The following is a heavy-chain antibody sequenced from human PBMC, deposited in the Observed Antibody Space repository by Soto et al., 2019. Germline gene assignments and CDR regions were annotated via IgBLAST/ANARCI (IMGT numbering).Heavy chain of an antibody. D-gene: IGHD2-21*02. V-gene: IGHV3-23*01. J-gene: IGHJ4*02. Sequence: EVQLLESGGGLVQPGGSLRLSCAASGFTFSSYAMSWVRQAPGKGLEWVSAISGSGGSTYYADSVKGRFTISRDNSKNTLYLQLNSLSAEDTAVYYCAKNQELLGGGDCYWDFDYWGQGTLVTVSS. CDR1: GFTFSSYA. CDR2: ISGSGGST. CDR3: AKNQELLGGGDCYWDFDY.